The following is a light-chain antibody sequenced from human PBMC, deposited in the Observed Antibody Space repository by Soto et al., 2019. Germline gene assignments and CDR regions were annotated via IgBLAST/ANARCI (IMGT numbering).Light chain of an antibody. CDR1: SSNIGGNS. J-gene: IGLJ1*01. Sequence: QSVLAQPPSVSAAPGQEVTISCSGSSSNIGGNSVSWYQQLPGTAPKLHIYDDDKRPSGIPDRFSGSKSGTSATLGITGFQTGDEADYYCGSWDSSLSAYVFGTGTKVTVL. V-gene: IGLV1-51*01. CDR2: DDD. CDR3: GSWDSSLSAYV.